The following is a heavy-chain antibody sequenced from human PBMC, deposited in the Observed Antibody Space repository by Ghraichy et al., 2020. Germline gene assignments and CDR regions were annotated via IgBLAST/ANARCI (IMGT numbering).Heavy chain of an antibody. V-gene: IGHV3-23*01. J-gene: IGHJ4*02. CDR1: GFTFSSYD. CDR2: ISGSGGST. D-gene: IGHD3-10*01. Sequence: GGSLRLSCAASGFTFSSYDMSWVRQAPGKGLEWVSAISGSGGSTYYADSVKGRFTISRDNSKNTLYLQMNSLRAEDTAVYYCAKDYYGSGSYYFDYWGQGNLVTVSS. CDR3: AKDYYGSGSYYFDY.